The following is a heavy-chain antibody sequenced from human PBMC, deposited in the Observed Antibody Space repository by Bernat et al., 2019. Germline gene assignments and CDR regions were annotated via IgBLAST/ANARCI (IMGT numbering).Heavy chain of an antibody. J-gene: IGHJ3*02. CDR1: GFTFSSYS. CDR2: ISSISTYI. D-gene: IGHD3-9*01. V-gene: IGHV3-21*01. CDR3: ARNYDVLSGYYNAFDI. Sequence: EVQLVESGGGLVRPGGSLRLSCSASGFTFSSYSMNWVRQAPGEGLEWVSSISSISTYIYYAASVMGRFTISRDNAKNSLYLQMSSLRAEDTAVYYCARNYDVLSGYYNAFDIWGQGTMVTVSS.